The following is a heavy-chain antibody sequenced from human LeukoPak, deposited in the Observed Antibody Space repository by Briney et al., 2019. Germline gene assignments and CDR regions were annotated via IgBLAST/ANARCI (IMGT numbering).Heavy chain of an antibody. Sequence: SETLCLTCTVSGGSITSHYWSWIRQPPGKGLEWMGYISYSGNTNYNPSLKSRVTISVDTSKNQFSLKLSSVTAADTVVYYCASGYSYGQFDYWGQGTLVTVSS. V-gene: IGHV4-59*08. CDR2: ISYSGNT. CDR3: ASGYSYGQFDY. CDR1: GGSITSHY. J-gene: IGHJ4*02. D-gene: IGHD5-18*01.